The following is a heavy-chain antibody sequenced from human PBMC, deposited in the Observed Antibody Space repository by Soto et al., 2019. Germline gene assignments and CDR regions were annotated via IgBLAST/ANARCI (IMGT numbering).Heavy chain of an antibody. CDR2: IIWDSGTI. CDR3: AKDIERYDFCSGYQG. D-gene: IGHD3-3*01. Sequence: EVHLVESGGGLVQPGRSLRLSCAASGFAFDDYAMHWVRQAPGKGLEWVSSIIWDSGTIDYADSVKGRFTISRDNAKNSQYLQMNSLSGEDTPLYYCAKDIERYDFCSGYQGWGQGTLVTVSS. J-gene: IGHJ4*02. CDR1: GFAFDDYA. V-gene: IGHV3-9*01.